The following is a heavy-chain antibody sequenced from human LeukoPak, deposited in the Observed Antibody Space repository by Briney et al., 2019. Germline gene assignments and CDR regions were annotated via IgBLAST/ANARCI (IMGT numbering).Heavy chain of an antibody. D-gene: IGHD3-3*01. J-gene: IGHJ6*04. Sequence: PEASVKVSCKASGYTFTSYDINWVRQATGQGLEWMGWMNPNSGNTGYAQKFQGRVTITRNTSISTAYMELSSLRSEDTAVYYCARGSPYYDFWSGYGMDVWGKGTTVTVSS. CDR1: GYTFTSYD. CDR2: MNPNSGNT. V-gene: IGHV1-8*03. CDR3: ARGSPYYDFWSGYGMDV.